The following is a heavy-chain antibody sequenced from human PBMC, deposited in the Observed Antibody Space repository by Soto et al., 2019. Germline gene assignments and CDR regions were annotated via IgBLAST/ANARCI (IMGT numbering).Heavy chain of an antibody. CDR2: ISGSGGST. D-gene: IGHD2-15*01. CDR1: GFTFSSYA. V-gene: IGHV3-23*01. CDR3: AKDQGVVVVAATLDY. J-gene: IGHJ4*02. Sequence: EVQLLESGGGLVQPGGSLRLSCAASGFTFSSYAMSWVRQAPGKGLEWVSAISGSGGSTYYADSVKGRFTISRDNSKNTLYLQMNSLRAEDTAVYYCAKDQGVVVVAATLDYWGQGTLVTVPS.